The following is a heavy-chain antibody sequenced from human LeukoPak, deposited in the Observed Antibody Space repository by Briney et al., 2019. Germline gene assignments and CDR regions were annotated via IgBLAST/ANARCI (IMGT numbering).Heavy chain of an antibody. D-gene: IGHD2-2*01. J-gene: IGHJ5*02. V-gene: IGHV4-4*07. CDR1: GGSISSCY. CDR2: IYTSGST. CDR3: ARAGRYCSSTSCYNWFDP. Sequence: PSETLSLTCTVSGGSISSCYWSWIRQPAGKGLEWIGRIYTSGSTNYNPSLKSRVTMSVDTSKNQFSLKLSSVTAADTAVYYCARAGRYCSSTSCYNWFDPWGQGTLVTVSS.